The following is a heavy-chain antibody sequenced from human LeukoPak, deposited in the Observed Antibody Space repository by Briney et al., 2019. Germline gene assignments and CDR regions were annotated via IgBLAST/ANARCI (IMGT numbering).Heavy chain of an antibody. Sequence: ASVKVSCKASGYTFTGYYMHWVRQAPGQGLEWMGWINPNGGGTNYAQKFQGRVTMTRDTSISTAYMELSRLRSDDTAVYYCATASYYYDSSDAFDIWGQGTMVTVSS. V-gene: IGHV1-2*02. CDR2: INPNGGGT. CDR3: ATASYYYDSSDAFDI. CDR1: GYTFTGYY. J-gene: IGHJ3*02. D-gene: IGHD3-22*01.